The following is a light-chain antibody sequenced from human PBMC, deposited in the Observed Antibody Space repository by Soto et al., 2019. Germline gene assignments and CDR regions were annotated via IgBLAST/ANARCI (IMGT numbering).Light chain of an antibody. Sequence: EIVLTQSPATLSVSPGERATLSCRASQSVSSNLAWYQHKPGQAPRLLSYAASTRATGIPARFSGSGSGTDFTLTISSLPYEDFAVYYCHQYHHWPPSFTFGPGTKVDIK. J-gene: IGKJ3*01. V-gene: IGKV3-15*01. CDR3: HQYHHWPPSFT. CDR2: AAS. CDR1: QSVSSN.